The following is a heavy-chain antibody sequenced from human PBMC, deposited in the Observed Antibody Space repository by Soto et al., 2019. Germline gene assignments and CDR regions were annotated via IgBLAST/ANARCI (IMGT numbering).Heavy chain of an antibody. V-gene: IGHV1-3*01. Sequence: QVQLVQSGAEVKKPGASVKVSCKASGYTFTSYAMHWVRQAPGQSLEWMGWINAGNCNTKYSQKFQGRVIITRDTSSSTAHMELSSLRSEDTAVYYWARGVSSSWYSLDYWGQGTLVTVSS. D-gene: IGHD6-13*01. CDR1: GYTFTSYA. J-gene: IGHJ4*02. CDR3: ARGVSSSWYSLDY. CDR2: INAGNCNT.